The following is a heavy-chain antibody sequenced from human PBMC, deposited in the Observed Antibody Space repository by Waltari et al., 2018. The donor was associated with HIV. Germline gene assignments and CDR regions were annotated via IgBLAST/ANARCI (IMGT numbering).Heavy chain of an antibody. Sequence: ELQLVETGGHLIQPGGSLRLSCAASGFSVKDHLMNWVRQAQGKGLEWVSVIYRGGNTNYADSVKGRFTISTDDSKNTLFLQMNSLRVEDTAVYYCARDFSSPSWGFLDYWGQGALVTVSS. CDR2: IYRGGNT. D-gene: IGHD3-16*01. J-gene: IGHJ4*02. CDR1: GFSVKDHL. V-gene: IGHV3-53*02. CDR3: ARDFSSPSWGFLDY.